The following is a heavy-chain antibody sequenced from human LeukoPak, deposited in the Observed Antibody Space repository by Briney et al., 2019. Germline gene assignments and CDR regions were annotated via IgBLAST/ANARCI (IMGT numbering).Heavy chain of an antibody. D-gene: IGHD3-3*01. J-gene: IGHJ4*02. V-gene: IGHV3-30*02. CDR1: GFTFSSYA. CDR2: IRYDGSNK. Sequence: GRSLRLSCAASGFTFSSYAMHWVRQAPGKGLEWVAFIRYDGSNKYYADSVKGRFTISRDNSKNTLYLQMNSLRAEDTAVYYCAKDLHYDFWSGRCPDYWGQGTLVTVSS. CDR3: AKDLHYDFWSGRCPDY.